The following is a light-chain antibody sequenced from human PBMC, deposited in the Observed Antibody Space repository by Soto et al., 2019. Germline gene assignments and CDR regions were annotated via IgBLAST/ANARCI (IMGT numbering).Light chain of an antibody. CDR2: TSN. CDR3: AAWDDSLNVVV. V-gene: IGLV1-44*01. CDR1: RSSIGTNT. Sequence: QSVLTQPPSASGTPGQTVTISCSGGRSSIGTNTLNWYQHVPGTAPQLLISTSNHRPSGVRDRFSASKSGTSASLAIRGLQSDDEADYYCAAWDDSLNVVVFGGGTQLTVL. J-gene: IGLJ2*01.